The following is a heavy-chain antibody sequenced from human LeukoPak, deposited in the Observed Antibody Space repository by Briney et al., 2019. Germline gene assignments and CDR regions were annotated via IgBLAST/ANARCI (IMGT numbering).Heavy chain of an antibody. CDR2: SDPKSGAT. D-gene: IGHD3-22*01. V-gene: IGHV1-2*02. CDR1: GYTLTFYY. CDR3: ARANAYDNNGYSPEFRY. J-gene: IGHJ4*02. Sequence: EASVKVSCKASGYTLTFYYIHWLRQVPGQAFEWVGWSDPKSGATKYEHFQGRVTMTSDTSTRTAYMELSRLRSDDTAIYYCARANAYDNNGYSPEFRYWGQGTLVTVSS.